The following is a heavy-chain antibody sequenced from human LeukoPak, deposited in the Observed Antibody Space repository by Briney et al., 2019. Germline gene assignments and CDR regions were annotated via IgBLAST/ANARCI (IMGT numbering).Heavy chain of an antibody. CDR2: IHYSGST. CDR3: AREGQWLPDWFDP. Sequence: SETLSLTCAVYGGSFSGYYWSWIRQPPGQGLEWIGYIHYSGSTNYNPSLKSRVTISLDMSKNQFSLKLNSVTAADTAVYYCAREGQWLPDWFDPWGQGTLVTVSS. CDR1: GGSFSGYY. V-gene: IGHV4-59*01. D-gene: IGHD6-19*01. J-gene: IGHJ5*02.